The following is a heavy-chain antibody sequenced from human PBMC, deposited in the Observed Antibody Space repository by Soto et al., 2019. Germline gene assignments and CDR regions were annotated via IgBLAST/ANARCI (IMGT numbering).Heavy chain of an antibody. Sequence: GGSLRLSCVGSGFTFSSFEMNWVRQTPGKGLEWLSYIGRSGETIYYADSVKGRFTISRDNAKSSLFLQMAGLRDEDTGIYYCARDSRGGAARRPTFYYWGRGTLVTVSS. CDR3: ARDSRGGAARRPTFYY. CDR2: IGRSGETI. J-gene: IGHJ4*02. V-gene: IGHV3-48*03. CDR1: GFTFSSFE. D-gene: IGHD6-6*01.